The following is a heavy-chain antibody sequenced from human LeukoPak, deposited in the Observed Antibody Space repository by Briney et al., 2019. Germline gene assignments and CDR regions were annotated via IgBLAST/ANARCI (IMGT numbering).Heavy chain of an antibody. Sequence: SETLSLTCAVYGGSFSGYYWSWIRQPPGKGLEWIGEINHSGSTNYNPSLKSRVTISVDTSKNQFSLKLSSVTAADTAVYYCARGSGSYPYDYWGQGTLVTVSS. CDR3: ARGSGSYPYDY. J-gene: IGHJ4*02. CDR1: GGSFSGYY. CDR2: INHSGST. V-gene: IGHV4-34*01. D-gene: IGHD1-26*01.